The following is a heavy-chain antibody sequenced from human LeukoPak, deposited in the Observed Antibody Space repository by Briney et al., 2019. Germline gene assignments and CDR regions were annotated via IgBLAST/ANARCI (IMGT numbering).Heavy chain of an antibody. Sequence: GGSLRLSCAASGFTFSSYGMHWVRQAPGKGLEWVAFIRYDGSNKYYADSVKGRFTISRDNSKNTLYLQMNSLRAEDTAVYYCAKPEASYYYDSSGYYDYWGQGTLVTVSS. CDR3: AKPEASYYYDSSGYYDY. D-gene: IGHD3-22*01. V-gene: IGHV3-30*02. CDR1: GFTFSSYG. CDR2: IRYDGSNK. J-gene: IGHJ4*02.